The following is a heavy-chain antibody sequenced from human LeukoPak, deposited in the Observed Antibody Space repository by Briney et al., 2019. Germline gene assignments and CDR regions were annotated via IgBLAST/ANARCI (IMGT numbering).Heavy chain of an antibody. D-gene: IGHD3-10*01. J-gene: IGHJ3*02. Sequence: GGSLRLSCAASGFTFSDYYMSWIRRAPGKGLEWVSYISSSSSYTNYADSVKGRFTISRDNAKNSLYLQMNSLRAEDTAVYYCARVHPSRGIGDAFDIWGQGTMVTVSS. CDR1: GFTFSDYY. CDR3: ARVHPSRGIGDAFDI. V-gene: IGHV3-11*06. CDR2: ISSSSSYT.